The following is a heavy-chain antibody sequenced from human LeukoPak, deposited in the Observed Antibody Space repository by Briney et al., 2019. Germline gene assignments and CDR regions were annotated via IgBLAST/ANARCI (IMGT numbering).Heavy chain of an antibody. V-gene: IGHV3-23*01. CDR3: ARRGESTNYGDYRFDS. J-gene: IGHJ4*02. Sequence: GGSLRLSGTVPGFTFSSYAMSWVRQAPGKGLEWVSAISSTGGNTYHADSVKGRFTISRDNSKNTLYLQMNSLRVEDTAVYYCARRGESTNYGDYRFDSWGQGTLVIVSS. CDR1: GFTFSSYA. D-gene: IGHD4-17*01. CDR2: ISSTGGNT.